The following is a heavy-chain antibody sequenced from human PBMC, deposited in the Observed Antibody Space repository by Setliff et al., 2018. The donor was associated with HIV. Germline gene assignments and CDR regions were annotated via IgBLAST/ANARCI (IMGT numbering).Heavy chain of an antibody. J-gene: IGHJ4*02. Sequence: SETLSLTCRVSGDSISSSSYYWGWIRQPPGKGLEWIGSMYYRGNTYYNPSLQSRVAISVDTSKNHFSLRLRSVTAADTAVYYCARETYYYDSSGYPGFDSWGQGTLVTVSS. CDR1: GDSISSSSYY. D-gene: IGHD3-22*01. V-gene: IGHV4-39*07. CDR3: ARETYYYDSSGYPGFDS. CDR2: MYYRGNT.